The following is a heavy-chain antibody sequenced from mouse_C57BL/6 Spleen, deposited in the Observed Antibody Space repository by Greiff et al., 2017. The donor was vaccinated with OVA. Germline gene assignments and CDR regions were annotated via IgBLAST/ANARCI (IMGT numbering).Heavy chain of an antibody. J-gene: IGHJ4*01. V-gene: IGHV1-20*01. CDR3: ARSDYYGSSYGYYAMDY. Sequence: VQPKQSGPELVKPGDSVKISCKASGYSFTGYFMNWVMQSHGKSLEWIGRINPYNGDTFYNQKFKGKATLTVDKSSSTAHMELRSLTSEDSAVYYCARSDYYGSSYGYYAMDYWGQGTSVTVSS. D-gene: IGHD1-1*01. CDR1: GYSFTGYF. CDR2: INPYNGDT.